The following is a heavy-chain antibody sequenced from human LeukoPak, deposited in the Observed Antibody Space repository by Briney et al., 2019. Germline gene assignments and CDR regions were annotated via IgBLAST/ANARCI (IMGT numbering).Heavy chain of an antibody. V-gene: IGHV4-34*01. CDR3: ARAVIYSSSYIDY. D-gene: IGHD6-13*01. Sequence: PSETLSLTCAVYGGSFSGYYWSWIRQPPGKGLEWIGEIKHSGSTNYNPSLKSRVTISVDTSKNQFSLKLSSVTAADTAVYYCARAVIYSSSYIDYWGQGTLVTVSS. CDR2: IKHSGST. CDR1: GGSFSGYY. J-gene: IGHJ4*02.